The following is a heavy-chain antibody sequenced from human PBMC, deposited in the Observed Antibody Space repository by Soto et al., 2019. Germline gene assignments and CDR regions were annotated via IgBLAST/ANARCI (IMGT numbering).Heavy chain of an antibody. CDR2: IYYTGST. CDR3: ASRYGGTLDY. J-gene: IGHJ4*02. Sequence: QVQLQESGPGLVKPSETLSLTCTVSGGSISSYYWRWIRQPPGKGLEWIGYIYYTGSTNYNPALKSRVTIAVDTSKNQCSLKPSSVTAADTAVYYCASRYGGTLDYWGQGTLVTVSS. D-gene: IGHD4-17*01. V-gene: IGHV4-59*08. CDR1: GGSISSYY.